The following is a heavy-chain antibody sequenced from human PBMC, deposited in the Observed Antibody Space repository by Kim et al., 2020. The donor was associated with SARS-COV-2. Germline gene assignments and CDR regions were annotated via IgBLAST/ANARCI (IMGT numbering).Heavy chain of an antibody. V-gene: IGHV3-23*01. J-gene: IGHJ6*02. CDR3: AKVARGTWYYYGMDV. D-gene: IGHD1-1*01. Sequence: DSVKGRFTISRDNSKNTLYLQMNSLRAEDTAVYYCAKVARGTWYYYGMDVWGQGTTVTVSS.